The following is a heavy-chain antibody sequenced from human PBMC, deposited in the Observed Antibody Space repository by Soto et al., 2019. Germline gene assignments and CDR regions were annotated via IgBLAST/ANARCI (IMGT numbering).Heavy chain of an antibody. CDR3: ARDSAYSSSGWYY. CDR2: INAGNGNT. CDR1: GYTFTSYA. V-gene: IGHV1-3*01. Sequence: XSVKVSFNASGYTFTSYAMHLVRHSPGQRLEWMGWINAGNGNTKYSQKFQGRVTITRDTSASTAYMELSSLRSEDTAVYYCARDSAYSSSGWYYWGQGTLVTVSS. J-gene: IGHJ4*02. D-gene: IGHD6-19*01.